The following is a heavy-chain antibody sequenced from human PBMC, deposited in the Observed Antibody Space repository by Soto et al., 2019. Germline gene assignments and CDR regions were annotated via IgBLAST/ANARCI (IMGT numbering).Heavy chain of an antibody. J-gene: IGHJ4*02. CDR2: IYYSGST. V-gene: IGHV4-39*01. D-gene: IGHD6-13*01. CDR3: ASSSWYVPFDY. Sequence: QLQLQESGPGLVKPSETLSLTCTVSGGSISSSSYYWGWIRQPPGKGLEWIGSIYYSGSTYYNPSLKSRVTISVDTSKNQFSLKLSSVTAADTAVYYCASSSWYVPFDYWGQGTLVTVSS. CDR1: GGSISSSSYY.